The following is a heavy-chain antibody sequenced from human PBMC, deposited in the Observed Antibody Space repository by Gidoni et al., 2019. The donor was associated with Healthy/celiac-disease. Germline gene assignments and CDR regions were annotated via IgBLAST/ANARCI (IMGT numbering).Heavy chain of an antibody. CDR3: ARDRRSRAAYYFDY. D-gene: IGHD3-10*01. CDR2: IYSSGCT. Sequence: QVQLQESGPGLVKPSQTLSLTCTVSGGSISSGGYYWSWIRQHPGNGLDWIGYIYSSGCTYYNPSLKSRVTISVYTSKNQFSLKLSSVTAADTAVYYCARDRRSRAAYYFDYWGQGTLVTVSS. J-gene: IGHJ4*02. CDR1: GGSISSGGYY. V-gene: IGHV4-31*03.